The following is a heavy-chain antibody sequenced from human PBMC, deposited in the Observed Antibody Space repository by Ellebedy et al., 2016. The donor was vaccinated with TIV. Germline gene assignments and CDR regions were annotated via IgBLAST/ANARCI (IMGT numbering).Heavy chain of an antibody. CDR2: ISSSSSYI. CDR1: GFTFSSYA. Sequence: GESLKISCAASGFTFSSYAMHWVRQAPGKGLEWVSSISSSSSYIYYADSVKGRFTISRDNAKNSLYLQMNSLRAEDTAVYYCARDPQYYFDYWGQGTLVTVSS. J-gene: IGHJ4*02. V-gene: IGHV3-21*01. CDR3: ARDPQYYFDY.